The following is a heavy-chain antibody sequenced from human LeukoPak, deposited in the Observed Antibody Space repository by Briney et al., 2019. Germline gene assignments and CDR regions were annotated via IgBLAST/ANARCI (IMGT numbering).Heavy chain of an antibody. CDR3: ARVSYYDSSGYHDY. CDR2: IHYSGST. Sequence: PSETLSLTCAVSGGSISSGGYSWSWIRQPPGKGLEWIGYIHYSGSTYYNPSLKSRVTISVDTSKNQFSLKLSSVTAADTAVYYCARVSYYDSSGYHDYWGQGTLVTVSS. V-gene: IGHV4-30-4*07. J-gene: IGHJ4*02. CDR1: GGSISSGGYS. D-gene: IGHD3-22*01.